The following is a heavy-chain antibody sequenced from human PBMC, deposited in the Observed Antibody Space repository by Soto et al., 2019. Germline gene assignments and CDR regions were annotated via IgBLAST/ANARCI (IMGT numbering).Heavy chain of an antibody. CDR1: GYTFSTYA. J-gene: IGHJ6*02. CDR2: LNGGTGQT. D-gene: IGHD1-1*01. Sequence: ASVKVSCKASGYTFSTYAIHWVRQAPGQSLEWMGWLNGGTGQTRYSQRFQDRVAITRDTSASTAYMEVSSLRPEDTAVYYCARGKGMEENYYYYGMDIWGQGTTVTVSS. CDR3: ARGKGMEENYYYYGMDI. V-gene: IGHV1-3*01.